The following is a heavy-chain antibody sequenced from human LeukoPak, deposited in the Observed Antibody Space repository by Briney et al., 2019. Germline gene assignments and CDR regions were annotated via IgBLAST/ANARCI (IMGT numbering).Heavy chain of an antibody. CDR3: ARDSSSSSFDY. Sequence: ASVEVSCKASGYTFTTYYMHWVRQAPGQGLEWMGIINPSGGSATYAQKFQGRVTMTRDTSTGTVYMELSSLRSEDTAVYYCARDSSSSSFDYWGQGTLVTVSS. V-gene: IGHV1-46*01. CDR1: GYTFTTYY. D-gene: IGHD6-6*01. CDR2: INPSGGSA. J-gene: IGHJ4*02.